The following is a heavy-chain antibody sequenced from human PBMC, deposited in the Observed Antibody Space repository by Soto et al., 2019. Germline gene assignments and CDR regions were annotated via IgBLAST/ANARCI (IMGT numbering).Heavy chain of an antibody. D-gene: IGHD3-10*01. V-gene: IGHV1-46*01. CDR3: ARDRFGEPIRIYYYYGMDV. CDR1: GYTFTSYY. J-gene: IGHJ6*02. Sequence: QVQLVQSGAEVKKPGASVKVSCKASGYTFTSYYMHWVRQAPGQGLEWMGIINPSGGSTSYAQKFPGRVTMTRDTSTSTVYMELSSLRSEDTAVYYCARDRFGEPIRIYYYYGMDVWGQGTTVTVSS. CDR2: INPSGGST.